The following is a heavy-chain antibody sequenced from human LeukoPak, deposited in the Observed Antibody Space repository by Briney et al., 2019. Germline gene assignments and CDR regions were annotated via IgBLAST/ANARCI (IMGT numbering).Heavy chain of an antibody. CDR1: GYTFTSYD. CDR2: IDPNSGGT. D-gene: IGHD3-22*01. Sequence: ASVKVSCKASGYTFTSYDINWVRQATGQGLEWMRWIDPNSGGTNYAQKFQGRVTMTRDTSISTAYMELSRLRSDDTAVYYCARDRGVVVVIMGLFGYWGQGTLVTVSS. V-gene: IGHV1-2*02. J-gene: IGHJ4*02. CDR3: ARDRGVVVVIMGLFGY.